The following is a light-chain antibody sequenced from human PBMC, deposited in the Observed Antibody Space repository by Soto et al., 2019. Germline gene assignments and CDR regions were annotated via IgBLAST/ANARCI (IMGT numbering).Light chain of an antibody. CDR3: HTYNHWPMT. CDR2: SAS. Sequence: MTQSPPTLSVSPGERPTLSCRASQRLSRNLAWYQQQPRQAPRLLISSASTRAPGIPPSFCVSGPGTEFILTISILHSEDSAVSSCHTYNHWPMTFGQGT. CDR1: QRLSRN. J-gene: IGKJ1*01. V-gene: IGKV3-15*01.